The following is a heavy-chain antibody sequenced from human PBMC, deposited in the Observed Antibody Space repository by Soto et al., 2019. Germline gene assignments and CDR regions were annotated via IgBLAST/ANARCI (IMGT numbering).Heavy chain of an antibody. J-gene: IGHJ4*02. CDR3: ARRGYINYDLDY. CDR2: IYYSGST. D-gene: IGHD4-4*01. V-gene: IGHV4-31*03. CDR1: GGSITSGGFH. Sequence: SETLSLTCTVSGGSITSGGFHWSWIRQHPGKGLEWIGYIYYSGSTYYNPSLKSRVTISVDTSKNEFSLKLSSVTAADTAVYYCARRGYINYDLDYWGQGTLVTVSS.